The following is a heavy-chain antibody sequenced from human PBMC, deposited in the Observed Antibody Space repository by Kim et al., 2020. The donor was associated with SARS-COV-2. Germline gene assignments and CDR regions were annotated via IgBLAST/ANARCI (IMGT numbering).Heavy chain of an antibody. Sequence: GGSLRLSCAASGSTFSYFGMNWVRQAPGKGLEWVSYISSSGDMIYYADSVKGRFTISRDNARKTLFLHMNSLRAEDTAIYYCARRWDSSAGMDVWGQGTTVT. CDR2: ISSSGDMI. CDR1: GSTFSYFG. CDR3: ARRWDSSAGMDV. D-gene: IGHD3-22*01. V-gene: IGHV3-48*01. J-gene: IGHJ6*02.